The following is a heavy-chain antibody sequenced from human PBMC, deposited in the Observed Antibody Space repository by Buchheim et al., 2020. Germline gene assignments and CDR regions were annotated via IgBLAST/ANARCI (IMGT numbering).Heavy chain of an antibody. J-gene: IGHJ4*02. CDR2: ISYDGSNK. CDR3: AKGGARYYDYVWGSYPYGVYFDY. Sequence: QVQLVESGGGVVQPGRSLRLSCAASGFTFSSYGMHWVRQAPGKGLEWVAVISYDGSNKYYADSVKGRFTISRDNSKNTLYLQMNSLRAEDTAVYYCAKGGARYYDYVWGSYPYGVYFDYWGQGTL. V-gene: IGHV3-30*18. D-gene: IGHD3-16*02. CDR1: GFTFSSYG.